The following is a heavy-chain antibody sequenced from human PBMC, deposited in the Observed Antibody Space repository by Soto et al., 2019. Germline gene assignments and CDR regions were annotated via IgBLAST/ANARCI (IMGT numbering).Heavy chain of an antibody. Sequence: PGGSLRLSCTASGFTFSTYSMNWVRQAPGKGLEWVSSISSSSSYIYYADSVKGRFTISRDNAKNSLYLQMNSLRAEDTAVYYCARDPTTSHIAVAGRGWFDTWGLEAVVPVSS. V-gene: IGHV3-21*01. J-gene: IGHJ5*02. CDR2: ISSSSSYI. CDR3: ARDPTTSHIAVAGRGWFDT. D-gene: IGHD6-19*01. CDR1: GFTFSTYS.